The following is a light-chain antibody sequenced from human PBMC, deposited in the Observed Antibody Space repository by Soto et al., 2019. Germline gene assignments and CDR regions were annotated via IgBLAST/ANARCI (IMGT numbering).Light chain of an antibody. CDR2: EVS. Sequence: QSALTQPASVSGSPGQSITISCTGTSSDVGVYNYVSWYQQHPGKAPKLMIYEVSDRPSGASNRFSGSKSGNTASLTISGLQAEDEADYYCSSYTSSGTYVFGTGTKLTVL. CDR3: SSYTSSGTYV. CDR1: SSDVGVYNY. J-gene: IGLJ1*01. V-gene: IGLV2-14*01.